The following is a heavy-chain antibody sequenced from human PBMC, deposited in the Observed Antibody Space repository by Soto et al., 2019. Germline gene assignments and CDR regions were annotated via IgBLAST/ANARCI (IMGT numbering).Heavy chain of an antibody. CDR3: ARQSADYDFWTGSLDY. J-gene: IGHJ4*02. CDR2: IYAGDSDT. D-gene: IGHD3-3*01. Sequence: PGESLKISCKASGYSFTTYWIGWVRQLPGKGLEWMGIIYAGDSDTRYNPSFQGQVTISADKSISTAYLQWSSLKASDTAMYYCARQSADYDFWTGSLDYWGQGTLVTVS. CDR1: GYSFTTYW. V-gene: IGHV5-51*01.